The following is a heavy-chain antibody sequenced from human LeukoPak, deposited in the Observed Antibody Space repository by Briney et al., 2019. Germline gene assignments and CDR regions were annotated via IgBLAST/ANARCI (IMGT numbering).Heavy chain of an antibody. CDR2: INPSGGTT. D-gene: IGHD3-10*01. V-gene: IGHV1-46*01. J-gene: IGHJ4*02. Sequence: ASVKVSCNASGYTFTSYHMHWVRQAPGQGLEWMGIINPSGGTTNYAQKFRGRVTMTRDMSTSTVYMELSSLRSEDTAVYYCARLNYGSGSYPSLFDYWGQGTLVTVSS. CDR3: ARLNYGSGSYPSLFDY. CDR1: GYTFTSYH.